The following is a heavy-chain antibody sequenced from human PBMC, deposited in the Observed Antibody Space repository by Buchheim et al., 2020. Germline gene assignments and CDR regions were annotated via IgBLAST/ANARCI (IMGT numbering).Heavy chain of an antibody. J-gene: IGHJ4*02. CDR3: ARWNYDILTGYYKVRGFDY. CDR2: IYSSGST. V-gene: IGHV4-4*07. CDR1: GVSISTYY. D-gene: IGHD3-9*01. Sequence: QVQLQESGPGLVKPSETLSLTCTVSGVSISTYYWSWIRQPAGKRLEWIGRIYSSGSTNYNPSLKSRVTMSLDPSKNQFSLKLSSVTAADTAVYYCARWNYDILTGYYKVRGFDYWGQGTL.